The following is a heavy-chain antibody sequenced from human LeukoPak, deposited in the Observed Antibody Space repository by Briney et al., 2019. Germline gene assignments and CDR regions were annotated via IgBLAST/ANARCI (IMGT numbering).Heavy chain of an antibody. CDR1: GFTFGSYA. D-gene: IGHD6-13*01. V-gene: IGHV3-23*01. Sequence: GGSLRISCAASGFTFGSYAMNWVRQGPEKGLEWVSAISGSGGNTYYVDSVKGRFTISRDNSKNTLYLQMSFLRAEDTAVYYCAKGPAAQPDYWGQGTLVTVSS. CDR2: ISGSGGNT. J-gene: IGHJ4*02. CDR3: AKGPAAQPDY.